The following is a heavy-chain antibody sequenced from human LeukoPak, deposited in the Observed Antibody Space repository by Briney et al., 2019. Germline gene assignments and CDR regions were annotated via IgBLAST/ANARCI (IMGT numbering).Heavy chain of an antibody. J-gene: IGHJ4*02. V-gene: IGHV3-21*01. CDR2: ISSSSSYI. Sequence: GGSLRLSCAASGFTFSSYSMNWVRQAPGKGLDWVSSISSSSSYIYYADSVKGRFTISRDNAKNSLYLQMNSLRAEDTAVYYCARDHPFRYCSSTSCYAWDYWGQGTLVTVSS. CDR3: ARDHPFRYCSSTSCYAWDY. CDR1: GFTFSSYS. D-gene: IGHD2-2*01.